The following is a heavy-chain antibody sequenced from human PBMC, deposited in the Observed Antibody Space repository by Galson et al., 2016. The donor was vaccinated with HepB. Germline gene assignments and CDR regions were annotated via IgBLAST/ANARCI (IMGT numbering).Heavy chain of an antibody. CDR2: ISGSASYL. V-gene: IGHV3-21*01. Sequence: SLRLSCAASGFTFRSYSMNWVRQAPGRGLEWVSSISGSASYLYYADSVKGRFTISRDNAKNSLYLQMNSLRAEETAVYYCASDREGRNYVPLLDCWGQGTLVTVSS. D-gene: IGHD3-16*01. J-gene: IGHJ4*02. CDR3: ASDREGRNYVPLLDC. CDR1: GFTFRSYS.